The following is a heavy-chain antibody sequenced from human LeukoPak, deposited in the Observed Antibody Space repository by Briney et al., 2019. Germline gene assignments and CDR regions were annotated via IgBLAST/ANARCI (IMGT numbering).Heavy chain of an antibody. CDR1: GFTFSSYG. V-gene: IGHV3-30*18. CDR3: AKDRGRLGELSSY. D-gene: IGHD3-16*02. J-gene: IGHJ4*02. CDR2: ISYDGSNK. Sequence: GGSLRLSCAASGFTFSSYGMHWVRQAPGKGLEWVAVISYDGSNKYYADSVKGRFTISRDNSKNTLYLQMNSLRAEDTAVYYCAKDRGRLGELSSYWGQGSLVTVSS.